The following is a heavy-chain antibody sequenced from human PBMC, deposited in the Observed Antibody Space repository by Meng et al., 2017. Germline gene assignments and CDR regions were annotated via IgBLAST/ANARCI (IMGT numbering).Heavy chain of an antibody. V-gene: IGHV1-3*01. CDR3: ARNAYIAVAGTEMDY. CDR2: INAGNGNI. CDR1: GYTFTSYA. Sequence: QVQLVQSGAEGKKPGASVKVSCKASGYTFTSYAMHWVRQAPGQRLEWMGWINAGNGNIKYSQKFQGRVTITRDTSASTAYMELSSLRSEDTAVYYCARNAYIAVAGTEMDYWGQGTLVTVSS. D-gene: IGHD6-19*01. J-gene: IGHJ4*02.